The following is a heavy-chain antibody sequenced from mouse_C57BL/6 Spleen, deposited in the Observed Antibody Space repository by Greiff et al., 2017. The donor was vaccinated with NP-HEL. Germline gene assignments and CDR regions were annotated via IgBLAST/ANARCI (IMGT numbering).Heavy chain of an antibody. D-gene: IGHD1-1*01. Sequence: QVHVKQSGAELVRPGASVTLSCTASGFTFTDYEMHWVQQTPVHGLEWLGAIDPETGGTAYTQKFKGQAILTADKSASTAYMGLRSLTSEDSAVYYCTRDYGSSYWYFDVWGTGTTVTVSS. V-gene: IGHV1-15*01. CDR2: IDPETGGT. CDR3: TRDYGSSYWYFDV. CDR1: GFTFTDYE. J-gene: IGHJ1*03.